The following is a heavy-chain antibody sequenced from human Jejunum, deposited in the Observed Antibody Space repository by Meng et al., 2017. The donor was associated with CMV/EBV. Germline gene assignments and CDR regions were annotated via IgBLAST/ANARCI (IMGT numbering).Heavy chain of an antibody. CDR3: AKFRSGAARNFDN. Sequence: CEDSGFTFSNYVMSWVRQAPGKGLEWVSSISNGGGSTYYADSVKGRFTISRDNSKNTLFLHMSSLRAEDTAVYYCAKFRSGAARNFDNWGQGTLVTVSS. D-gene: IGHD6-6*01. CDR2: ISNGGGST. CDR1: GFTFSNYV. J-gene: IGHJ4*02. V-gene: IGHV3-23*01.